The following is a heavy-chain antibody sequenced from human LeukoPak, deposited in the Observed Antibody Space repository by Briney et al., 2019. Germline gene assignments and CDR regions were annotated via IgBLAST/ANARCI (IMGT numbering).Heavy chain of an antibody. V-gene: IGHV3-30*18. Sequence: GGSLRLSCAASGFTFSSYGMHWVRQAPGKGLEWVAVISYDGSNKYYADSVKGRFTISRDNSKNTLCLQMNSLRAEDTAVYYCAKSGVYDILTGYYMGPYYFDYWGQGTLVTVSS. CDR1: GFTFSSYG. J-gene: IGHJ4*02. CDR3: AKSGVYDILTGYYMGPYYFDY. CDR2: ISYDGSNK. D-gene: IGHD3-9*01.